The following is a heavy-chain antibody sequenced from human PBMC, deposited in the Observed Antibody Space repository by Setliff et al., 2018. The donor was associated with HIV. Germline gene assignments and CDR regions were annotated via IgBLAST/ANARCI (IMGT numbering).Heavy chain of an antibody. CDR1: GYSFTGYY. CDR3: ARKGQQLPIDY. V-gene: IGHV1-18*01. CDR2: IGTYNGDT. Sequence: ASVKVSCKASGYSFTGYYVNWVRQAPGQGLEWMGWIGTYNGDTNYAQKFQGRVTMTTDTSTTTAYMELRSLRSDDTAMYFCARKGQQLPIDYWGQGTLVTVSS. J-gene: IGHJ4*02. D-gene: IGHD6-13*01.